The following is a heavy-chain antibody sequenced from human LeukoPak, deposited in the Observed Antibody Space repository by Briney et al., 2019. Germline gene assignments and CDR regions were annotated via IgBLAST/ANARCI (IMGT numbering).Heavy chain of an antibody. Sequence: GGSLRLSCAASGFIFNNYGLVWVRQAPGKGLEWVSAISNDGGGTTYADFVKGRFSVSRDNSKNTLFLQMNSLRAEDTAVYYCARARGYSYGYNYWGQGTLVTVSS. J-gene: IGHJ4*02. D-gene: IGHD5-18*01. V-gene: IGHV3-23*01. CDR1: GFIFNNYG. CDR3: ARARGYSYGYNY. CDR2: ISNDGGGT.